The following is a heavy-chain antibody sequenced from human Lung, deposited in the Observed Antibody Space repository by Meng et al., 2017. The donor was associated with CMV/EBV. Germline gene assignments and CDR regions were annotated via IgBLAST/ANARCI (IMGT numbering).Heavy chain of an antibody. CDR2: IYYSGST. D-gene: IGHD3-3*01. V-gene: IGHV4-39*07. J-gene: IGHJ6*02. CDR3: ASSLRYYDFWSGYYTGDYYYYGMDV. Sequence: SETLSLTCTVSGGSISSSSYYWGWIRQPPGKGLEWIGSIYYSGSTYYNPSLKSRVTISVDTSKNQFSLKLSSVTAADTAVYYCASSLRYYDFWSGYYTGDYYYYGMDVWGQGXTVTVSS. CDR1: GGSISSSSYY.